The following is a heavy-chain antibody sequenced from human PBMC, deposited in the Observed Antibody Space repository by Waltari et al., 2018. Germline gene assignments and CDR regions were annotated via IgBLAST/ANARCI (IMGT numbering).Heavy chain of an antibody. CDR2: IYHSGST. J-gene: IGHJ4*02. V-gene: IGHV4-38-2*01. Sequence: QVQLQESGPGLVKPSETLSLTCAVSGYSISSGYYWGWIRQPPGKGLDWIGSIYHSGSTYYNPSLESRGTISVDTSKNQFSLKLSSVTAADTAVYYCARAEYYFDYWGQGTLVTVSS. CDR1: GYSISSGYY. CDR3: ARAEYYFDY.